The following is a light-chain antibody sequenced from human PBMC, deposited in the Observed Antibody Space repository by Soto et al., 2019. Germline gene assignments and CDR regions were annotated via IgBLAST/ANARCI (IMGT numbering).Light chain of an antibody. V-gene: IGKV1-12*01. J-gene: IGKJ3*01. Sequence: DIQMTQSPSSVSASVGDRVTITCRASQGISTWLAWYQHKPGKAPKLLIYAASRLQSGVPSRFSGSGSGTDFTLTISTLQPDDFATYSGLSADTFPRSFGPGTKVEIK. CDR3: LSADTFPRS. CDR1: QGISTW. CDR2: AAS.